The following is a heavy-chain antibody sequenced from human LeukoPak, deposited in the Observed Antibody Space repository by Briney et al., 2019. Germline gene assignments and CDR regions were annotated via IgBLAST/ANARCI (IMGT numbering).Heavy chain of an antibody. Sequence: PGGSLRLSRAASGFTFSNYQMSWVRQAPGKGLEWVANIKQDGTEKNYVDSVKGRFTISRDNPKNSLYLQMNTLRAEDTAVYYCATGGVTTVTAWGQGTLVTVSS. CDR3: ATGGVTTVTA. V-gene: IGHV3-7*01. D-gene: IGHD4-17*01. J-gene: IGHJ4*02. CDR2: IKQDGTEK. CDR1: GFTFSNYQ.